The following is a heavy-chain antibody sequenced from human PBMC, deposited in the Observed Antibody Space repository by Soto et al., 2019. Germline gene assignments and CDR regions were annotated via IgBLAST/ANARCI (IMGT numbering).Heavy chain of an antibody. CDR3: ARLPRSGSYQLRYFDY. V-gene: IGHV4-39*01. Sequence: TSETLSLTCTVSGGSISSSSYYWGWIRQPPGKGLEWIGSIYYSGSTYYNPSLKSRVTISVDTSKNQFSLKLSSVTAADTAVYYCARLPRSGSYQLRYFDYWGQGTLVTVSS. D-gene: IGHD1-26*01. CDR2: IYYSGST. J-gene: IGHJ4*02. CDR1: GGSISSSSYY.